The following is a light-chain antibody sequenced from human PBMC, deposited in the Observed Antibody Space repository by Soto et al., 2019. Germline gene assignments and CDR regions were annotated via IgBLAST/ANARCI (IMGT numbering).Light chain of an antibody. J-gene: IGKJ1*01. V-gene: IGKV3-20*01. CDR3: QQYGSSGT. CDR2: GAS. CDR1: QSVSNNY. Sequence: EIVMTESPATLYLAPVERATLSCRASQSVSNNYLAWYQQKPGQAPRLLIYGASNRATGIPDRFSGSGSGTDFTLTISRLEPEDFAVYYCQQYGSSGTFGQGTKVDI.